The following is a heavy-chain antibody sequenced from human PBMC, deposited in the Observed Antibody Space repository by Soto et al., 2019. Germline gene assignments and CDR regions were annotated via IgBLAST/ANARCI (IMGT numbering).Heavy chain of an antibody. V-gene: IGHV4-30-2*01. Sequence: PSETLSLTCAVSCGSISSGGYSWSWIRQPPGKGLEWIGYIYHSGSTYYNPSLKSRVTISVDRSKNQFSLKLSSVTAADTAVCYCAVGTGGTMTTVTTGAFDIWGQGTMVTVSS. J-gene: IGHJ3*02. CDR3: AVGTGGTMTTVTTGAFDI. D-gene: IGHD4-17*01. CDR1: CGSISSGGYS. CDR2: IYHSGST.